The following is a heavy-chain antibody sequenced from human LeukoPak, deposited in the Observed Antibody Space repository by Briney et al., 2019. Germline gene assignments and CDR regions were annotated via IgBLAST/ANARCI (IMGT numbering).Heavy chain of an antibody. CDR2: IYYSGST. CDR3: ARDWGTYFDY. J-gene: IGHJ4*02. D-gene: IGHD7-27*01. CDR1: GGSISSGGSR. V-gene: IGHV4-31*03. Sequence: SETLSLTCSVSGGSISSGGSRWSWIRQHPGKGLEWIGYIYYSGSTYYNPSLESRLTMSVDTSKNQFSLHLTSVTAADTAVYYCARDWGTYFDYWGQGTLVTVSS.